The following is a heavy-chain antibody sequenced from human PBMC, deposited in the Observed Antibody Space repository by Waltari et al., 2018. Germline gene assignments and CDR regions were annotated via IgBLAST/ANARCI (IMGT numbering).Heavy chain of an antibody. V-gene: IGHV3-49*04. CDR2: IRSKPYGETT. J-gene: IGHJ4*02. Sequence: EGQLVESGGGWVQQGRPLSTSCKGYGFTFSDYDLSWVRQAPGKGLEWVAFIRSKPYGETTEYAASVRGRFTISRDDSENFAYLEMNSLKSEDTALYYCTSGRWLANFDDWGQGALVTVSS. CDR3: TSGRWLANFDD. CDR1: GFTFSDYD. D-gene: IGHD6-19*01.